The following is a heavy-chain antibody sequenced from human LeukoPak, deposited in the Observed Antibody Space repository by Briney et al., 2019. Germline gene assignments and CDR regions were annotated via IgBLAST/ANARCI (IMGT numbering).Heavy chain of an antibody. CDR2: IYYSGST. CDR3: ARNLLWGRDSSGYYSDAFDI. Sequence: SETLSLTCTVSGGSISSGDYYWSWIRQPPGKGLEWIGYIYYSGSTYYNPSLKSRVTISVDTSKNQFSLKLSSVTAADTAVYYCARNLLWGRDSSGYYSDAFDIWGQGTMVTVSS. V-gene: IGHV4-30-4*08. D-gene: IGHD3-22*01. J-gene: IGHJ3*02. CDR1: GGSISSGDYY.